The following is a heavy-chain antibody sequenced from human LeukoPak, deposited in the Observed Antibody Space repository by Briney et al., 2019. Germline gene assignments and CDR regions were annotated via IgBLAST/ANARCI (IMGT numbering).Heavy chain of an antibody. CDR2: INHGGSS. CDR1: GVSFSDYD. D-gene: IGHD4-23*01. V-gene: IGHV4-34*01. J-gene: IGHJ6*03. Sequence: NPSETLSLTCVVYGVSFSDYDWSWIRQPPGGGLEWVGEINHGGSSNYNPSLKSRVTMLVDTSMNQLSLEVSAVTAADTAVYYCARGGGYNYMDVWGKGTTVIVSS. CDR3: ARGGGYNYMDV.